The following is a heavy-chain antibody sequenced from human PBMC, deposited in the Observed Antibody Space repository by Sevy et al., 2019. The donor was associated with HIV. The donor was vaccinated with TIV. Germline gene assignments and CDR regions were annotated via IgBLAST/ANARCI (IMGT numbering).Heavy chain of an antibody. D-gene: IGHD2-8*01. Sequence: GGSLRLSCTASGFTFTDSWMHWVRQAPGQGLEGLANINQHGTEIYYVNSVKGRFTISRDNSKNSVFLQMTSLRAGDTATYYCARGIGKDGAYWCQGPLVTVSS. CDR3: ARGIGKDGAY. J-gene: IGHJ4*02. CDR2: INQHGTEI. CDR1: GFTFTDSW. V-gene: IGHV3-7*03.